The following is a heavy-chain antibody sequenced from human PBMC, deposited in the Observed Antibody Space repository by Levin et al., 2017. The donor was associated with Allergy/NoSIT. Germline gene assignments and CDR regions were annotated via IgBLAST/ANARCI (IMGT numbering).Heavy chain of an antibody. D-gene: IGHD2-21*02. CDR1: GFTFSSYA. CDR3: ARGVVTTGSYFQY. CDR2: ISYDGSNK. V-gene: IGHV3-30-3*01. Sequence: PGGSLRLSCAASGFTFSSYAMHWVRQAPGKGLEWVAVISYDGSNKYYTDSVKGRFTISRDNSKNTLYLQMNSLRTEDTAVYYCARGVVTTGSYFQYWGQGTLVTVSS. J-gene: IGHJ1*01.